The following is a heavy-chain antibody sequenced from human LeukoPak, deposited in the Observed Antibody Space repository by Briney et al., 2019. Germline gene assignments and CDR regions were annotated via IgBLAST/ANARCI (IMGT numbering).Heavy chain of an antibody. V-gene: IGHV3-30*03. D-gene: IGHD5-18*01. J-gene: IGHJ4*02. Sequence: QPGGSLRLSCAASGFTFSSYGMHWVRQAPGKGLEWVAVISYDGSNKYYADSVKGRFTISRDNSKNTLYLQMNSLRAEDTAVYYCASGPYRSDTAMDETIFIFDYWGQGTLVTVSS. CDR2: ISYDGSNK. CDR3: ASGPYRSDTAMDETIFIFDY. CDR1: GFTFSSYG.